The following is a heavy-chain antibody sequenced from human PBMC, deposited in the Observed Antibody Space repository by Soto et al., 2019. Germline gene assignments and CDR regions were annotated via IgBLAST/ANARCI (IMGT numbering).Heavy chain of an antibody. CDR2: IYYTGST. CDR3: ARIEMASIK. Sequence: NPSETLSLTCSVSGASIRSGGYYWSWLRQSPGKGLEWIGHIYYTGSTFYSPSLKSRLTISLDTSKNQVSLDLRSVTAADTAMYYCARIEMASIKWGRGTLVTVSS. CDR1: GASIRSGGYY. V-gene: IGHV4-31*03. J-gene: IGHJ4*02.